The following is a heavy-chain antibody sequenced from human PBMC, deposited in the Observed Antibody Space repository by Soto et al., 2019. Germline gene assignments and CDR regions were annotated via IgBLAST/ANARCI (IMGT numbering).Heavy chain of an antibody. CDR2: ISFDGANH. D-gene: IGHD2-2*01. J-gene: IGHJ6*02. CDR1: EFVFSDYG. Sequence: QGQLVESGGGVVQTGQSLRLSCAASEFVFSDYGLHWVRQAPGKGLEWVAAISFDGANHFYADYVRGRFTISRDNSNNTLYLRMNSLRPEDSAVYFCAKDTMYPVVSYFYYGLDVWGQGTTVTVSS. CDR3: AKDTMYPVVSYFYYGLDV. V-gene: IGHV3-30*18.